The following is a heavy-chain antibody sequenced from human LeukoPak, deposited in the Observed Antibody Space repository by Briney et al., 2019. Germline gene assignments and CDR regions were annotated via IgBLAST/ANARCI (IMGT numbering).Heavy chain of an antibody. J-gene: IGHJ4*02. CDR2: IDSSGNYI. CDR3: SRRYCSSTNCYSFDY. V-gene: IGHV3-21*01. CDR1: GFTFSIYS. Sequence: GGSLRPSCAASGFTFSIYSMNWVRQVPGKGLEWVSSIDSSGNYIYYADSLKGRFTISRDNAKNSLYLQMNSLRAEDTAVYYCSRRYCSSTNCYSFDYWGQGTLVTVSS. D-gene: IGHD2-2*01.